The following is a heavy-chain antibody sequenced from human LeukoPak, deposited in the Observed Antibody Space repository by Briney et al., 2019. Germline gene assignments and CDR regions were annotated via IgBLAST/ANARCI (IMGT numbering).Heavy chain of an antibody. Sequence: SETLSLTCTVSGYSISSDYYWGWIRQPPGKGLEWVGSIYHTGTTYYNPSLKSRVTISVDTSKNQFSLKLSSVTAADTAVYYCARDRVGRYYFDYWGQGTLVTVSS. CDR2: IYHTGTT. J-gene: IGHJ4*02. V-gene: IGHV4-38-2*02. CDR3: ARDRVGRYYFDY. CDR1: GYSISSDYY. D-gene: IGHD2-2*01.